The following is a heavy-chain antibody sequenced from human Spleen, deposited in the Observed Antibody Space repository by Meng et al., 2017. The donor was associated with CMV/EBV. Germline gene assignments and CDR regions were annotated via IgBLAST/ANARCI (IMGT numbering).Heavy chain of an antibody. J-gene: IGHJ4*02. CDR1: GGSIITTNW. Sequence: SLTCAVSGGSIITTNWGSWVRQPPGKGLEWIGEVYHKGNTNYNPSLKSRVTMSVDKSRNQFSMWLSSLTAADTAVYYCARWTDGSFDYWGQGTLVTVSS. CDR3: ARWTDGSFDY. D-gene: IGHD3/OR15-3a*01. CDR2: VYHKGNT. V-gene: IGHV4-4*02.